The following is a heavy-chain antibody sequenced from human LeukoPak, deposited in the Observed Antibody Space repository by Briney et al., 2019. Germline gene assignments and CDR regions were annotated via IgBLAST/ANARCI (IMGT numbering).Heavy chain of an antibody. D-gene: IGHD4-11*01. CDR3: ARDGYSNYLGYDY. CDR2: ISSSSSYI. V-gene: IGHV3-21*01. CDR1: GFTFSSYS. Sequence: GGSLRLSCAASGFTFSSYSMNWVRQAPGKGLEWVSSISSSSSYIYYADSVKGRFTISRDNAKNSLYLQMNNLRAEDTAVYYCARDGYSNYLGYDYWGQGTLVTVSS. J-gene: IGHJ4*02.